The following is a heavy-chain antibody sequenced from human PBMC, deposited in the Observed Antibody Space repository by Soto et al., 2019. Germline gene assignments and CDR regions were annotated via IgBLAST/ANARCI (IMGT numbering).Heavy chain of an antibody. J-gene: IGHJ4*02. D-gene: IGHD6-13*01. Sequence: SETLSLTCAVYGGSFSGYYWSWIRQPPGKGLGWIGEINHSGSTNYNPSLKSRVTISVDTSKNQFSLKLSSVTAADTAVYYCARVGLAAAGAPDYWGQGTLVTVSS. CDR3: ARVGLAAAGAPDY. V-gene: IGHV4-34*01. CDR2: INHSGST. CDR1: GGSFSGYY.